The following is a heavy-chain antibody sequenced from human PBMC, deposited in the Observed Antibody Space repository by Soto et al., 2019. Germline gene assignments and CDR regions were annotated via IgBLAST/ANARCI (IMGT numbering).Heavy chain of an antibody. J-gene: IGHJ6*03. CDR2: INAGNGNT. V-gene: IGHV1-3*01. D-gene: IGHD3-3*01. Sequence: QVQLVQSGAEVKKPGASVKVSCKASGYTFTSYAMHWVRQAPGQRLEWMGWINAGNGNTKYSQKFQGRVTITRDTSASTAYMELSSLRSEDTAVYYCARVGRVVSSYYYYMDVWGKGTTVTVSS. CDR3: ARVGRVVSSYYYYMDV. CDR1: GYTFTSYA.